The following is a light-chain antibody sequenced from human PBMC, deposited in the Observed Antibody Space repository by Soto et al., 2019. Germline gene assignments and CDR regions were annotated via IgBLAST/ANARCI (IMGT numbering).Light chain of an antibody. J-gene: IGLJ3*02. V-gene: IGLV2-8*01. CDR3: TSYVGSDIWV. CDR2: EVS. Sequence: QSALTQPPSASGSPGQSVTISCTGTSSDVGAYKYVSWYQQYPGKAPKLMIYEVSKRPSGVPDRFSGSKSGNTASQTVSGLQAEDEADYYFTSYVGSDIWVFGGGTKLTVL. CDR1: SSDVGAYKY.